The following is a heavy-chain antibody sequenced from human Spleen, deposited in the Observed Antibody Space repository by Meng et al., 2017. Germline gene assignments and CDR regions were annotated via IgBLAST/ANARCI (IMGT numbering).Heavy chain of an antibody. Sequence: GGSLRLSCAASGFTFSSYAMSWVRQAPGKGLEWVSAISGSGGSTGYADSVKGRFTISRDNAKNSLYLQMNSLRAEDTALYYCAREWYYYDSTRGGAFDIWGQGTMVTVSS. CDR1: GFTFSSYA. V-gene: IGHV3-20*04. CDR3: AREWYYYDSTRGGAFDI. J-gene: IGHJ3*02. D-gene: IGHD3-22*01. CDR2: ISGSGGST.